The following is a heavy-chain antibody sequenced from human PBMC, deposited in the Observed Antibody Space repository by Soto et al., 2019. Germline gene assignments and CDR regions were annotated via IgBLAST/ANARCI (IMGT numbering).Heavy chain of an antibody. V-gene: IGHV1-8*01. CDR2: MNPGSGDT. CDR1: GYSFTNND. Sequence: ASVKVSCKASGYSFTNNDVSWVRQATGQGLEWMGWMNPGSGDTGYTQKFQGRVTMTRDISIATAYMELSSLRSDDTAIYYWARMETCGWLNWFGRWGKGPLVTVSS. CDR3: ARMETCGWLNWFGR. D-gene: IGHD2-21*01. J-gene: IGHJ5*02.